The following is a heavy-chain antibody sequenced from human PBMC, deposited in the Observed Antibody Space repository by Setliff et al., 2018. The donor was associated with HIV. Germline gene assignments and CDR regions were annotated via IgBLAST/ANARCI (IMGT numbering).Heavy chain of an antibody. CDR3: ARVGTYCSGGSCYHYLFDY. V-gene: IGHV4-38-2*01. D-gene: IGHD2-15*01. Sequence: PSETLSLTCAVSGYSISSGSYWAWIRQPPGKGLEWIGSIYHSGTTYYNPSLKSRVTISIDTSTNQFSLKLSSVTAADTAVYYCARVGTYCSGGSCYHYLFDYWGQGTLVTVSS. CDR2: IYHSGTT. CDR1: GYSISSGSY. J-gene: IGHJ4*02.